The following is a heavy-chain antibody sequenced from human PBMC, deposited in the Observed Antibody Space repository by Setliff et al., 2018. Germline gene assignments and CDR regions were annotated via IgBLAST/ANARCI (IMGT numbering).Heavy chain of an antibody. D-gene: IGHD3-3*01. J-gene: IGHJ4*01. V-gene: IGHV4-34*01. CDR1: GGSFSGYY. Sequence: SETLSLTCAVYGGSFSGYYWSWIRQPPGKGLEWIGEINHSGSTNYNPSLKSRVTISVDTSKNQFSLKLSSVTAADTAVYYCARQGGWYYNFWSGYFDYWG. CDR3: ARQGGWYYNFWSGYFDY. CDR2: INHSGST.